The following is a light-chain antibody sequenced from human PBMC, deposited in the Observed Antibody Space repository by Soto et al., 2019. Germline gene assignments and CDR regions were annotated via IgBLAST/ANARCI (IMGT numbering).Light chain of an antibody. CDR1: QSVSSN. CDR2: GAS. V-gene: IGKV3-15*01. J-gene: IGKJ1*01. CDR3: QQYNNWPRT. Sequence: ERVTTQSPATLSVSPGERATLSCRASQSVSSNLAWYQQKPGQAPRLLIYGASTRATGIPARFSGSGSGTEFTLTISSLQSEDFAVYYCQQYNNWPRTFGQGTKADIK.